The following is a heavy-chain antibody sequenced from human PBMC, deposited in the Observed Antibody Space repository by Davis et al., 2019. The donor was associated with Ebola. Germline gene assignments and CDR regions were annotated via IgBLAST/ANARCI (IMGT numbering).Heavy chain of an antibody. Sequence: SVKVSCKASGGTFSTYGITWVRQAPGQGLEWMGGIIPMIDMTNYAQKFQGRVTITADKITSTVYMELRSLTSEDTAMYYCARVIISDTVIAYYFDYWGQGTLVTVSS. CDR2: IIPMIDMT. D-gene: IGHD5-18*01. J-gene: IGHJ4*02. V-gene: IGHV1-69*10. CDR3: ARVIISDTVIAYYFDY. CDR1: GGTFSTYG.